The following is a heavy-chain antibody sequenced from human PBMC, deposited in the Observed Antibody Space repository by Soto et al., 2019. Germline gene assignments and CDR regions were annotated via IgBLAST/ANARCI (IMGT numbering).Heavy chain of an antibody. CDR1: GFSLSTSGMC. CDR2: IDWDDDK. V-gene: IGHV2-70*11. J-gene: IGHJ6*02. CDR3: ARVRGYYSRDYYYYGMDV. D-gene: IGHD3-3*01. Sequence: SGPTLVNPTQTLTLTCTFSGFSLSTSGMCVSWIRQPPGKALEWLARIDWDDDKYYSTSLKTRLTISKDTSKNQVVLTMTNMDPVDTATYYCARVRGYYSRDYYYYGMDVWGQGTTVTVSS.